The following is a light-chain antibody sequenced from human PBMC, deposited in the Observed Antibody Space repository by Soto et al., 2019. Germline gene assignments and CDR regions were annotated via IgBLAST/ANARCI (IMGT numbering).Light chain of an antibody. CDR3: QQNYITPPWT. Sequence: DVQMTQSPSSLSASVGDRVTITCRASQSIKKSLNWYQQEPGKAPKLLIFAASNLQSGVPSRFSGSGSGTDFTLTISSLQAEDFATYYCQQNYITPPWTFGPGTKV. CDR2: AAS. V-gene: IGKV1-39*01. CDR1: QSIKKS. J-gene: IGKJ1*01.